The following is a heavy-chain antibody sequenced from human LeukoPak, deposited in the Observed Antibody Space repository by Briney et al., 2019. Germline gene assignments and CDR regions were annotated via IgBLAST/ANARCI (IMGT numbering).Heavy chain of an antibody. V-gene: IGHV3-21*01. CDR3: ARVANWNYGYYYYYMDV. J-gene: IGHJ6*03. CDR1: GFTFSSYS. CDR2: ISSSSSYI. D-gene: IGHD1-7*01. Sequence: GGSLRLSCAASGFTFSSYSMNWVRQAPGKGLEWVSSISSSSSYIYYADSVKGRFTISRDNAKNSLYLQTNSLRAEDTAVYYCARVANWNYGYYYYYMDVWGKGTTVTVSS.